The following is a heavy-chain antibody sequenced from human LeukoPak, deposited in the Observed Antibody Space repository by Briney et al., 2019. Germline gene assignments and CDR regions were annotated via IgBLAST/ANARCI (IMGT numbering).Heavy chain of an antibody. Sequence: KPSETLSLTCTVSGGSISSYYWSWIRQPPGKGLEWIGEINHSGSTNYNPSLKSRVTISVDTSKNQFSLKLSSVTAADTAVYYCARGNFGIAAAGTKYYFDYWGQGTLVTVSS. CDR1: GGSISSYY. CDR3: ARGNFGIAAAGTKYYFDY. D-gene: IGHD6-13*01. V-gene: IGHV4-34*01. J-gene: IGHJ4*02. CDR2: INHSGST.